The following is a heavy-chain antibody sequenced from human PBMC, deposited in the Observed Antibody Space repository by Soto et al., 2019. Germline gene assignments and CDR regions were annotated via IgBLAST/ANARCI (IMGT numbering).Heavy chain of an antibody. CDR1: GFTFSSYA. V-gene: IGHV3-23*01. CDR3: IAEPEWKVHWRDY. D-gene: IGHD3-3*01. Sequence: EVQLLESGGGLVQPGGSLRLSCAASGFTFSSYAMSWVRQAPGKGLEWVSAISGSGGSTYYADSVKGRFTISRDNSKNTLYLQMNSLKIEDTGVYYCIAEPEWKVHWRDYWGQGTLVTVSS. J-gene: IGHJ4*02. CDR2: ISGSGGST.